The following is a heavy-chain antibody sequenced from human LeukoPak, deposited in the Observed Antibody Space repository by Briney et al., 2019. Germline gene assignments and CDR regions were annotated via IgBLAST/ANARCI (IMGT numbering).Heavy chain of an antibody. J-gene: IGHJ4*02. CDR1: GFTFSSYS. V-gene: IGHV3-30*03. D-gene: IGHD6-13*01. CDR2: ISYDGSNK. CDR3: ARSYSSSPKDYFDY. Sequence: GGSLRLSCAASGFTFSSYSMNWVRQAPGKGLEWVAVISYDGSNKYYADSVKGRFTISRDNSKNTLYLQMNSLRAEDTAVYYCARSYSSSPKDYFDYWGQGTLVTVSS.